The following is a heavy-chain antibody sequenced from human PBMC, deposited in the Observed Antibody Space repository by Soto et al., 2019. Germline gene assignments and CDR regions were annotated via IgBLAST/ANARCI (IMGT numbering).Heavy chain of an antibody. V-gene: IGHV1-2*04. CDR1: GYTFTGYY. CDR3: ARDIAVAGSPTYYYYGVDV. Sequence: GASVKVSCKASGYTFTGYYMHCVRQAPGQGLEWMGWINPNSGGTNYAQKFQGWVTMTRDTSISTAYMELSRLRSDDTAVYYCARDIAVAGSPTYYYYGVDVWGQGTTVTVSS. CDR2: INPNSGGT. J-gene: IGHJ6*02. D-gene: IGHD6-19*01.